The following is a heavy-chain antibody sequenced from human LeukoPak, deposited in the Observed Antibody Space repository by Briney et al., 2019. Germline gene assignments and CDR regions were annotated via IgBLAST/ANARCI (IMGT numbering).Heavy chain of an antibody. CDR3: ARGIRVATILDY. V-gene: IGHV4-30-2*01. CDR1: GVSISSGGYS. J-gene: IGHJ4*02. Sequence: KPSQTLSLTCAVSGVSISSGGYSWSWIRQPPGKGQEWIGYIYHSGSTYYNPSLKSRVTISVDRSKNQFSLKLSSVTAADTAVYYCARGIRVATILDYWGQGTLVTVSS. D-gene: IGHD5-12*01. CDR2: IYHSGST.